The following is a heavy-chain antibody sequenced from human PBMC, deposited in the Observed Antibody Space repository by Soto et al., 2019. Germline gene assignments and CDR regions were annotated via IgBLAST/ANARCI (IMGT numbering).Heavy chain of an antibody. Sequence: QVQLVESGGGVVQPGRSLRLSCAASGFTFSSYGMHWVRQAPGKGLEWVAVIWYDGSNKYYADSVKGRFTISRDNSKNTLYLQMNSLRAEDTPVYSYARDLDVADALDIWGQGTMVTVSS. CDR3: ARDLDVADALDI. CDR1: GFTFSSYG. J-gene: IGHJ3*02. CDR2: IWYDGSNK. D-gene: IGHD1-1*01. V-gene: IGHV3-33*01.